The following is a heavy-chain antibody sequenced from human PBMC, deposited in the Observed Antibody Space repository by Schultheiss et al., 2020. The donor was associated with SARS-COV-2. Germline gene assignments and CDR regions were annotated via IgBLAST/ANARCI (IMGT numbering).Heavy chain of an antibody. CDR2: IYYSGST. CDR1: GGSISSGGYY. Sequence: SETLSLTCTVSGGSISSGGYYWSWIRQPPGKGLEWIGYIYYSGSTNYNPSLKSRVTISVDTSKNQFSLKLSSVTAADTAVYYCARATHYSSSWPYDYWGQGTLVTVSS. J-gene: IGHJ4*02. D-gene: IGHD6-13*01. CDR3: ARATHYSSSWPYDY. V-gene: IGHV4-61*08.